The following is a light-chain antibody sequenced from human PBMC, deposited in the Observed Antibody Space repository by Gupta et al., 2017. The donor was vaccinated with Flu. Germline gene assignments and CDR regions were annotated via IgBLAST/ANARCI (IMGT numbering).Light chain of an antibody. Sequence: DIALTQSPDTLSLSPGERATLSCRASQTINNTLLAWYQQKPGQAPRVLVYGASTTADGVPDRFSGSGSGTGLTLTISIRDPEDFAVYCCQREVDSPLTFGQGTRMEIK. V-gene: IGKV3-20*01. J-gene: IGKJ2*01. CDR2: GAS. CDR3: QREVDSPLT. CDR1: QTINNTL.